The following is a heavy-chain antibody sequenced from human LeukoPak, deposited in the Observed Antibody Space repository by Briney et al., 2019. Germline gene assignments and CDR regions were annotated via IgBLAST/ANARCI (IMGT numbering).Heavy chain of an antibody. CDR1: GGSISSGDYY. CDR3: ARHGKSGDLDY. J-gene: IGHJ4*02. CDR2: IYYSGST. V-gene: IGHV4-30-4*01. D-gene: IGHD7-27*01. Sequence: SETLSLTCTVSGGSISSGDYYWSWIRQPPGKGLEWIGYIYYSGSTYYNPSLKSRVTISVDTSKNQFSLKLSSVTAADTAVYYCARHGKSGDLDYWGQGTLVTVSS.